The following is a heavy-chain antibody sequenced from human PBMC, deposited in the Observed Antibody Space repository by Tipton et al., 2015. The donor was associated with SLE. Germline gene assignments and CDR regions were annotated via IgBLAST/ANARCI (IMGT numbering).Heavy chain of an antibody. V-gene: IGHV4-34*01. Sequence: TLSLTCAVYGGSLSGYYWNWIRQPPGKGLEWIGEINHSGSTNYNPSLKSRVTISVDTSKNQFSLKLGSVTAADTALYYCARQLSGNSFRYLDLWGRGTLVTVSS. CDR3: ARQLSGNSFRYLDL. D-gene: IGHD4-23*01. CDR2: INHSGST. J-gene: IGHJ2*01. CDR1: GGSLSGYY.